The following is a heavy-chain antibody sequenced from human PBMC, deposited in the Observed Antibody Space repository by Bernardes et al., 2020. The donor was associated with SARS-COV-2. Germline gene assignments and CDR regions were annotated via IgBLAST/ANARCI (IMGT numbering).Heavy chain of an antibody. Sequence: SETLSLTCIFSGGSISSSFYYWGWIRQPPWTGLEWIGSIFYSGSTHYNPSLKSRVNISVDTSKNHFSLKLSSVTAADTAVYHCSRQDFIAAAGTRWFDPWGQGTLVTVSS. CDR3: SRQDFIAAAGTRWFDP. CDR1: GGSISSSFYY. J-gene: IGHJ5*02. D-gene: IGHD6-13*01. CDR2: IFYSGST. V-gene: IGHV4-39*01.